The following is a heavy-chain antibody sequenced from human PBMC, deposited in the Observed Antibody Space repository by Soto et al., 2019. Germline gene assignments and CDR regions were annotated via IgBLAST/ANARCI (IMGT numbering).Heavy chain of an antibody. CDR3: GRQGGWMPDF. V-gene: IGHV3-7*01. D-gene: IGHD6-19*01. CDR1: GFTFNTYW. CDR2: IKEDGSQT. J-gene: IGHJ4*02. Sequence: EVQLVESGGGLVQPGGSLRLSCVASGFTFNTYWMQWVRQAPGKGLEWVAIIKEDGSQTYYVDSVKGRFAISRDNAKNSVYLQMNSLRADDPAVYYCGRQGGWMPDFWGQGTLVTVSS.